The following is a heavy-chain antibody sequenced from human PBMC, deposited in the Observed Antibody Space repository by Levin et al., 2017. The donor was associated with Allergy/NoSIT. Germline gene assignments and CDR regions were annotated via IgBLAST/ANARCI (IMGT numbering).Heavy chain of an antibody. CDR1: GFTFSSYS. D-gene: IGHD6-13*01. V-gene: IGHV3-21*01. J-gene: IGHJ2*01. CDR2: IGSSSTYI. Sequence: GGSLRLSCAASGFTFSSYSMNWVRQAPGKGLEWVSSIGSSSTYIYYADSVKGRFTISRDNAKNSLYLQMNSLTAEDTAVYYCARERVAAAGTGWYFDLWGRGTLVTVSS. CDR3: ARERVAAAGTGWYFDL.